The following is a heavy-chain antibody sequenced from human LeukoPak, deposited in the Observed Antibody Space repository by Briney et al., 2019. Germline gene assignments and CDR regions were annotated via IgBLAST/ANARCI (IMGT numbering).Heavy chain of an antibody. CDR1: GYTFTSYG. J-gene: IGHJ4*02. Sequence: GASVKVPCKASGYTFTSYGISWVRQAPGQGLEWMGWISAYNGNTNYAQKLQGRVTMTTDTSTSTAYMGLRSLRSDDTAVYYCARDLRDYDFWSGYYSPSLDYWGQGTLVTVSS. D-gene: IGHD3-3*01. CDR2: ISAYNGNT. V-gene: IGHV1-18*01. CDR3: ARDLRDYDFWSGYYSPSLDY.